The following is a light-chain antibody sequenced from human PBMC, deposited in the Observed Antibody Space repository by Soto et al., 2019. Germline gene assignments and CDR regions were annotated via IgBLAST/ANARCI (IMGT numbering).Light chain of an antibody. V-gene: IGKV1-27*01. CDR2: GAS. Sequence: DIQMTQSPSSLSASLGDRVTITCRASQGIANYLGWYQQRPGKVPKLLIYGASTLQSGVPSRFSGSGSGTEFTLTISSLQPEDVATYYCQKYNSAPLTFGPGTKVDIK. J-gene: IGKJ3*01. CDR3: QKYNSAPLT. CDR1: QGIANY.